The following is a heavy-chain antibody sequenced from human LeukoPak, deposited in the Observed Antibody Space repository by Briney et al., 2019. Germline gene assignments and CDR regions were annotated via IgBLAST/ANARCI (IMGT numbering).Heavy chain of an antibody. CDR1: GGSISSSNLY. V-gene: IGHV4-39*07. CDR2: IYYSGST. Sequence: PSETLSLTCTVSGGSISSSNLYWGWIRQPPGKGLEWIGSIYYSGSTYYNPSLKSRVSISVDTSKNQFSLKLSSVTAADTAVYYCARDARVQKWFGELLKTTTYYFDYWGQGTLVTVSS. J-gene: IGHJ4*02. D-gene: IGHD3-10*01. CDR3: ARDARVQKWFGELLKTTTYYFDY.